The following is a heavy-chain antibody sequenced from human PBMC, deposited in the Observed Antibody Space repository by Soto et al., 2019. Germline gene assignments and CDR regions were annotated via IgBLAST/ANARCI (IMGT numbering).Heavy chain of an antibody. CDR3: ARVEISGYAWFDP. V-gene: IGHV1-69*13. Sequence: SVKVSCKASGGTFSSYAISWVRQAPGQGLEGMGGIIPIFGTANYAQKFQGRVTITADESTSTAYMELSRLRCEDTAVYSCARVEISGYAWFDPWEHTTLVTVST. D-gene: IGHD5-12*01. CDR2: IIPIFGTA. J-gene: IGHJ5*02. CDR1: GGTFSSYA.